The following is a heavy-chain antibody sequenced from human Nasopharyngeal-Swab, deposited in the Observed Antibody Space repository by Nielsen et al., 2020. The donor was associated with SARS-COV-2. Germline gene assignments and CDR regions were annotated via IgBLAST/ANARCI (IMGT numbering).Heavy chain of an antibody. CDR2: DNHGGGT. J-gene: IGHJ6*03. V-gene: IGHV4-34*01. CDR1: GGSFSGHQ. CDR3: ARGGAGVVPAPVLGLGPYYSYYYMDV. D-gene: IGHD2-2*01. Sequence: SQTLSLTCAVYGGSFSGHQWSWVRQPPGKGREWRGEDNHGGGTNYNPSLKSRVTISVATSKNQFSLKLSSVTAADTAVYYCARGGAGVVPAPVLGLGPYYSYYYMDVWGKGTTVTVSS.